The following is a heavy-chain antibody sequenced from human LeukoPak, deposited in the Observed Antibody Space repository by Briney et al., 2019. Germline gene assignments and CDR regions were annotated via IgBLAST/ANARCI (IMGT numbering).Heavy chain of an antibody. CDR3: ARGLRGYCSGGSCYPRAYYLDY. J-gene: IGHJ4*02. D-gene: IGHD2-15*01. CDR2: INHSGST. CDR1: GGSFSGYY. V-gene: IGHV4-34*01. Sequence: SETLSLTCAVYGGSFSGYYWSWIRQPPGKGLEWIGEINHSGSTNYNPSLKSRVTISVDTSKNQFSLKLSSVTAADTAVYYCARGLRGYCSGGSCYPRAYYLDYWGQGTLVTVSS.